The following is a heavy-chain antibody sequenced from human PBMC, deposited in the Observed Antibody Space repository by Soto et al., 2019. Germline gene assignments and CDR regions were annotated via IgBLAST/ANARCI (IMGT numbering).Heavy chain of an antibody. CDR1: SGSISSADYY. CDR3: ASGGSSNWFDP. Sequence: SETLSLTCTVSSGSISSADYYWSWIRQPPGKGLEWIGYIYYTGSAYYNPPLKSRVTMSVDTSKNQFSLKVTSVTAADTAVYYCASGGSSNWFDPWGQGTLVTVSS. D-gene: IGHD1-26*01. CDR2: IYYTGSA. J-gene: IGHJ5*02. V-gene: IGHV4-30-4*01.